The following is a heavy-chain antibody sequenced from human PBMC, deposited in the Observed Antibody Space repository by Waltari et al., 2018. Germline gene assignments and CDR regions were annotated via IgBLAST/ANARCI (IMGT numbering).Heavy chain of an antibody. CDR1: GFSSSSDG. CDR3: VKTVVGPFIFDY. Sequence: EVQLVESGGGWVQPGVSLRLSCSASGFSSSSDGMHWVRQTPGKGLEYVAGISDNGRSTYYANSVKDRFSISRDNSKNTLYIQMSSLRSEDTAIYYCVKTVVGPFIFDYWGQGTLVTVSS. J-gene: IGHJ4*02. CDR2: ISDNGRST. D-gene: IGHD1-26*01. V-gene: IGHV3-64D*06.